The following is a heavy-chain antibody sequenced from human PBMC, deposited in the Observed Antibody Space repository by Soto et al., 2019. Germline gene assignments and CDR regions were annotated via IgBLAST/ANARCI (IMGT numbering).Heavy chain of an antibody. J-gene: IGHJ4*02. Sequence: EVQLVESGGGLVQPGGSLRLSCAASGFAFSDHYMDWVRQAPGKGLEWVGRTRNKANSYTTEYAASVKGRFTISRDDSNNSLYLQMNSLKTEDTAMYYCARELMTTVTYFDYWGQGTLVTVSS. CDR3: ARELMTTVTYFDY. V-gene: IGHV3-72*01. D-gene: IGHD4-17*01. CDR2: TRNKANSYTT. CDR1: GFAFSDHY.